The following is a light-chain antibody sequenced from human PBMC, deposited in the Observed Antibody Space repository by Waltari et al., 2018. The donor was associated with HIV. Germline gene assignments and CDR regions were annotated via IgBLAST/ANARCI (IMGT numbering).Light chain of an antibody. V-gene: IGKV3-15*01. CDR1: QSIHNN. J-gene: IGKJ1*01. Sequence: VMTHSPATVSVSPGEGATLSCRASQSIHNNLVWYQKRPGQAPRFLIYDASTRATGIPARLSGSGSGTEFTLTINNLQSEDSAIYYCQQYNNWPRTFGQGTKVEIK. CDR3: QQYNNWPRT. CDR2: DAS.